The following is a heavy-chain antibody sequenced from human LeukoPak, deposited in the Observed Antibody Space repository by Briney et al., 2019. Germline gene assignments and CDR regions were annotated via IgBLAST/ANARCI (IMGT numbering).Heavy chain of an antibody. J-gene: IGHJ5*02. CDR3: TRGGGWLDP. CDR1: GFIFSNYW. D-gene: IGHD3-16*01. CDR2: IHPDDSDT. V-gene: IGHV5-51*01. Sequence: GESLKISCKASGFIFSNYWIAWVRQKPGKGLEWMGIIHPDDSDTRYSPSFQGQVTISANKSTTTAYLQWRSLKASDTAMYYCTRGGGWLDPWGQGTLVTVSS.